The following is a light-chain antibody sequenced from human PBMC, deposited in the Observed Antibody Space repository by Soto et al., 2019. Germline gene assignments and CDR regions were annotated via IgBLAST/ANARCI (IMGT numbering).Light chain of an antibody. CDR3: QQYKSPPWT. Sequence: DIQMTQSPSNLSADAGDRVIITCRASQSVSKWLAWYQQKPGKAPTLLMYDASNLQGGVPFRFSGSGSGTEFTLTISDLQPDDFATYYCQQYKSPPWTFGQGTKVDIK. V-gene: IGKV1-5*01. CDR1: QSVSKW. CDR2: DAS. J-gene: IGKJ1*01.